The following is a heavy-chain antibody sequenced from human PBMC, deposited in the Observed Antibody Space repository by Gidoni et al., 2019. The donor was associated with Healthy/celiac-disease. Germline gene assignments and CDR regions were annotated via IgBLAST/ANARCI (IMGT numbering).Heavy chain of an antibody. CDR3: ARRGNKKIAVAGLWAFDI. Sequence: QVQLQESGPGLVKPSGTLSLTCAVSGGSISSSNWWSWVRQPPGKGLEWIGESYHSGSTNYNPSLKSRVTISVDKSKNQFSLKLSSVTAADTAVYYCARRGNKKIAVAGLWAFDIWGQGTMVTVSS. V-gene: IGHV4-4*02. CDR2: SYHSGST. CDR1: GGSISSSNW. D-gene: IGHD6-19*01. J-gene: IGHJ3*02.